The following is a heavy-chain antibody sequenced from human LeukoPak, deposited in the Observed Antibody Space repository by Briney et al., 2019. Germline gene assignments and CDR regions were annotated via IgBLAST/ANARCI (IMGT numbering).Heavy chain of an antibody. J-gene: IGHJ3*02. V-gene: IGHV3-30*02. D-gene: IGHD7-27*01. CDR1: GFTFSTYG. Sequence: SGGSLRLSCAASGFTFSTYGMHWVRQAPGKGLEWVAIIWYDGSNKYYVDSVKGRFTISRDNSKNTLYLQMNSLRAEDTALYYCAREILTGYAFDIWGQGTMVTVSS. CDR2: IWYDGSNK. CDR3: AREILTGYAFDI.